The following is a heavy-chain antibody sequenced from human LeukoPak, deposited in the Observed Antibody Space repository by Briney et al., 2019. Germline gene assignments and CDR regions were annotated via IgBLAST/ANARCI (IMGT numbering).Heavy chain of an antibody. CDR1: GFTFSSYG. V-gene: IGHV3-33*01. J-gene: IGHJ4*02. CDR2: IWYDGSNK. D-gene: IGHD2-15*01. CDR3: TTRSPARYCSDGACYSSADY. Sequence: GRSLRLSCAASGFTFSSYGMHWVRQAPGKGLEWVAVIWYDGSNKYYADSVKGRFTISRDNSKNTLYLQMNSLNTEDTAMYYCTTRSPARYCSDGACYSSADYWGQGTLVTVSS.